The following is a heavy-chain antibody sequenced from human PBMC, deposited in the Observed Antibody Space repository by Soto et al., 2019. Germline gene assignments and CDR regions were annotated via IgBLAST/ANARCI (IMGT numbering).Heavy chain of an antibody. D-gene: IGHD1-26*01. CDR3: ARQRRSYSGNRGDFYGMDV. CDR2: IYYSGST. J-gene: IGHJ6*02. CDR1: GDSISSRNYY. V-gene: IGHV4-39*01. Sequence: SETLSLTCTVSGDSISSRNYYWGWIRQPPGKGLEWIGTIYYSGSTYYNPSLKSRVTISVDTSKNQFSLKLSSVTAADTAVYYCARQRRSYSGNRGDFYGMDVWGQGTTVTVSS.